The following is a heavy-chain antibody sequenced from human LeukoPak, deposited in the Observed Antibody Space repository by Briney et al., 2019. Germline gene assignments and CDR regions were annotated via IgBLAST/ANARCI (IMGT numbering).Heavy chain of an antibody. V-gene: IGHV4-59*01. CDR1: GGSISRYY. D-gene: IGHD4/OR15-4a*01. CDR2: VYYTGST. Sequence: SETLSLTCTVSGGSISRYYWTWIRQSPGKGLEWIGYVYYTGSTSYNPSLKSRFTISVDTSKNQFSLKVSSVTAADTAVYYCARKAPGPYDYTFDYWRQGTLVTVSS. CDR3: ARKAPGPYDYTFDY. J-gene: IGHJ4*02.